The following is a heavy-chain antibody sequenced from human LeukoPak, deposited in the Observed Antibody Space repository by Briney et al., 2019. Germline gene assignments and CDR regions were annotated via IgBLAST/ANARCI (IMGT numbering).Heavy chain of an antibody. CDR3: AREMAEDIVVVPAEADAFDI. CDR1: GGSISSGGYY. CDR2: IYYSGST. D-gene: IGHD2-2*01. V-gene: IGHV4-31*03. J-gene: IGHJ3*02. Sequence: SETLSLTCTVSGGSISSGGYYWSWIRQHPGKGLEWIGYIYYSGSTYYNPSLKSRVTISVDTSKNQFSLKLGSVTAADTAVYYCAREMAEDIVVVPAEADAFDIWGQGTMVTVSS.